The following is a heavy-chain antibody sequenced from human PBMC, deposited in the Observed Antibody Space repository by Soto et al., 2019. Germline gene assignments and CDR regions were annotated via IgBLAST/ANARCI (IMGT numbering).Heavy chain of an antibody. Sequence: SSETLSLTCTVSGGSISSYYWSWIRQPPGKGLEWIGYIYYSGSTNYNPSLKSRVTISVDTSKNQFSLKLSSVTAADTAVYYCERDSGRHGAATIMDYYYYGMDVWGQGTTVTVSS. D-gene: IGHD5-12*01. J-gene: IGHJ6*02. CDR1: GGSISSYY. V-gene: IGHV4-59*01. CDR2: IYYSGST. CDR3: ERDSGRHGAATIMDYYYYGMDV.